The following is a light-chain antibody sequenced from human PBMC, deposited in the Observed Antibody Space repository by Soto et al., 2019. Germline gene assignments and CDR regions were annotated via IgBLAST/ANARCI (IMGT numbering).Light chain of an antibody. Sequence: IQMTQSPSSLSASVGDRVTITCRASQSISNYLNWYQQKPGKAPNLLIYATSSLQGGVPSRFSGSGSGTDFTLTISSLQPEDFATYYCLQDNSYPLTFGGGTKVDI. CDR1: QSISNY. V-gene: IGKV1-6*01. CDR2: ATS. CDR3: LQDNSYPLT. J-gene: IGKJ4*01.